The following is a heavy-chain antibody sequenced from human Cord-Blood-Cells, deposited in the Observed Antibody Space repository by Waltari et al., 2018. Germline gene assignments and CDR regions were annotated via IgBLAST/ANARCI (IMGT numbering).Heavy chain of an antibody. Sequence: EVQLVESGGGLVQPGGYLKLSCAASGFTFSGSAMHWVRQASRKGLRLIGRIRSKANSYATAYAASVKGRFTISRDNSKNTAYLQMNSLKTEDTAVYYCTRGNDYGDYWGQGTLVTVSS. V-gene: IGHV3-73*01. CDR1: GFTFSGSA. CDR2: IRSKANSYAT. CDR3: TRGNDYGDY. D-gene: IGHD2-8*01. J-gene: IGHJ4*02.